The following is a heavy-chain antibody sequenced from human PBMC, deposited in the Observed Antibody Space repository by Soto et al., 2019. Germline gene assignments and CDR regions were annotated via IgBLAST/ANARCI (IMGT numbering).Heavy chain of an antibody. CDR3: ARDSVDTAMTRSIDY. D-gene: IGHD5-18*01. J-gene: IGHJ4*02. CDR1: GCPFSSYG. CDR2: IWYDGSNK. Sequence: PGGSLRLSCAASGCPFSSYGMHWVRQAPGKGLEWVAVIWYDGSNKYYADSVKGRFTISRDNSKNTLYLQMNSLRAEDTAVYYCARDSVDTAMTRSIDYWGQGTLVTVSP. V-gene: IGHV3-33*01.